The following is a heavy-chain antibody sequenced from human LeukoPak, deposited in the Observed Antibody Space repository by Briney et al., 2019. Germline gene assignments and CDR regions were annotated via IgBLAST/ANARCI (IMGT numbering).Heavy chain of an antibody. V-gene: IGHV1-46*01. J-gene: IGHJ4*02. CDR1: GYTFTSYY. CDR2: INPSGGST. Sequence: ASVKVSCKASGYTFTSYYMHWVRQAPGQGLEWMGIINPSGGSTSYAQKFQGRVTMTRDTSTSTVYMELSSLRSEDTAVYYCAGEGESYYDSSGYPDLWGQGTLVTVSS. CDR3: AGEGESYYDSSGYPDL. D-gene: IGHD3-22*01.